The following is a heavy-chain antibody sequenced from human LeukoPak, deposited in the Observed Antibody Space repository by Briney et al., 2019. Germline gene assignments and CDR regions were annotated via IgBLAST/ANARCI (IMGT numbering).Heavy chain of an antibody. CDR2: ISYDGSTQ. Sequence: PGGSLRLSCAASGFTFSSYGMHWVRQAPGKGLEWVAVISYDGSTQYYADSVKGRFTISRDNSHNTLSLQMNSLKAEDTARYYCAKGRMMATIMISFDYWGRGTPVTVSS. CDR3: AKGRMMATIMISFDY. J-gene: IGHJ4*02. CDR1: GFTFSSYG. D-gene: IGHD5-24*01. V-gene: IGHV3-30*18.